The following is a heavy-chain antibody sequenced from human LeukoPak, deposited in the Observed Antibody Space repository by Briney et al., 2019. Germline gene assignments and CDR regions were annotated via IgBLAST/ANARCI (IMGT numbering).Heavy chain of an antibody. Sequence: GGSLRLSCAASGFTFSSYAMSWVRQAPGKGLEWVSAISGSGGGTYYADSVKGRFTISRDNSKNTLYLQMNSLRAEDTAVYYCAKIRSSWYEGDYWGQGTLVTVSS. J-gene: IGHJ4*02. D-gene: IGHD6-13*01. CDR1: GFTFSSYA. CDR2: ISGSGGGT. V-gene: IGHV3-23*01. CDR3: AKIRSSWYEGDY.